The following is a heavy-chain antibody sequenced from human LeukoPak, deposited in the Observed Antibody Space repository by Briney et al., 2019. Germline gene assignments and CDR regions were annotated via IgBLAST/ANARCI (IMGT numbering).Heavy chain of an antibody. CDR2: VSYGGSNK. D-gene: IGHD1-1*01. J-gene: IGHJ4*02. Sequence: LSGGPLRLSCAASGLPFESYTIHWVRQAPGKGLEWVALVSYGGSNKYYIYSVKGRFTISRDNSKNTLYLQMNSLRPEDTAVYYCARDRSGPGYHFDYWGQGTLVTVSS. V-gene: IGHV3-30-3*01. CDR3: ARDRSGPGYHFDY. CDR1: GLPFESYT.